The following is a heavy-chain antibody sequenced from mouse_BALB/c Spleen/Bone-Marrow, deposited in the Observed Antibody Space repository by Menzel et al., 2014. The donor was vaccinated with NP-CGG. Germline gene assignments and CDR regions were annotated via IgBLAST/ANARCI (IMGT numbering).Heavy chain of an antibody. CDR2: IRNKANGYTT. J-gene: IGHJ1*01. CDR1: GFTFTDYY. Sequence: EVKLMESGGGLVQPGGSLRLSCAASGFTFTDYYMSSVRQPPEKALEWLGFIRNKANGYTTEYSASVKGRFTISRDNSQNILYLQMNTRRAEDSATYYCARPSLPYHYGSRYWYFDVWGAGT. V-gene: IGHV7-3*02. CDR3: ARPSLPYHYGSRYWYFDV. D-gene: IGHD1-1*01.